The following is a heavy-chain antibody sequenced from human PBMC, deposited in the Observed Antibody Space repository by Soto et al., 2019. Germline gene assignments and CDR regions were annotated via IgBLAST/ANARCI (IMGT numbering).Heavy chain of an antibody. CDR1: GGSISSSSYY. CDR3: ARELGYCSGGSCYSGFWYYYYYMDV. V-gene: IGHV4-39*02. J-gene: IGHJ6*03. CDR2: IYYSGST. D-gene: IGHD2-15*01. Sequence: PSETLSLTCTVSGGSISSSSYYWGWIRQPPGKGLEWIGSIYYSGSTYYNPSLKSRVTISVDTSKNQFSLKLSSVTAADTAVYYCARELGYCSGGSCYSGFWYYYYYMDVWGKGTTVTVSS.